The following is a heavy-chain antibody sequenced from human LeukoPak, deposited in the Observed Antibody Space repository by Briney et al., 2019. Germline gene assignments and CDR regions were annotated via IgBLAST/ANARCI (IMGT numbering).Heavy chain of an antibody. CDR3: ARDLSSSSTAYLHH. CDR2: ISSSSTYI. CDR1: GFTFSTYS. V-gene: IGHV3-21*01. Sequence: PGGSLRLSCAASGFTFSTYSMNWVRQAPGKGLEWVSSISSSSTYIYYADSVKGRFTISRDNAKNSLYLQMNSLRAEDTAVYYCARDLSSSSTAYLHHWGQGTLVTVSS. J-gene: IGHJ1*01. D-gene: IGHD6-6*01.